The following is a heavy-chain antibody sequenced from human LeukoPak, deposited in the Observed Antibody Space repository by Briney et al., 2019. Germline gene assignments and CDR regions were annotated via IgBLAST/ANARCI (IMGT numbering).Heavy chain of an antibody. J-gene: IGHJ4*02. Sequence: GASVKVSCKPSGYTFTDYHIHWVRQAPGPGFEWMGWINPNGGGTNYAQSFQGRATLTSDTSITKTYMDLSGLRSDDTAVYYCVRRGGAFFDYWGQGTLVTVSS. CDR1: GYTFTDYH. CDR2: INPNGGGT. CDR3: VRRGGAFFDY. D-gene: IGHD6-25*01. V-gene: IGHV1-2*02.